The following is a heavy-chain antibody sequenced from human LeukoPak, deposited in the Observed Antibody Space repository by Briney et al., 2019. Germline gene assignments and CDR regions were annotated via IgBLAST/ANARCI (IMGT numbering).Heavy chain of an antibody. D-gene: IGHD1-26*01. Sequence: GGSLRLSCAASGFTFSSYWMHWVRQAPGKGLVGVSRLNNDGSSTTYADSVKGRFTISRDNAKNTLFMQMNTLGAEDTAVYYCARGSDSGNYYDFDYWGQGTLVTVSS. CDR2: LNNDGSST. CDR3: ARGSDSGNYYDFDY. CDR1: GFTFSSYW. V-gene: IGHV3-74*01. J-gene: IGHJ4*02.